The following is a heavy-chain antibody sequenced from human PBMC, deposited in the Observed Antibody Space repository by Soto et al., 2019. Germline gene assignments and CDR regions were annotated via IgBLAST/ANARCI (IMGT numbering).Heavy chain of an antibody. J-gene: IGHJ4*02. CDR1: GGSFSGYY. Sequence: PSETLSLTCAVYGGSFSGYYWSWIRQPPGKGLEWIGEINHSGSTNYNPSLKSRVTISVDRSKNQFSLKVTSVTAADTAVYYCASSYCSGGSCYPDSWGQGTLVTVSS. V-gene: IGHV4-34*01. CDR3: ASSYCSGGSCYPDS. CDR2: INHSGST. D-gene: IGHD2-15*01.